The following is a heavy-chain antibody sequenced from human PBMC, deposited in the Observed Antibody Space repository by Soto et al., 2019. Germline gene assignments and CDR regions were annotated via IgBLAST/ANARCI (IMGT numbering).Heavy chain of an antibody. CDR2: LNSDGSST. Sequence: EVQLVESGGGLVQPGGSLRLSCAASGFTFSSYWMHWVRQAPGKGLVWVSRLNSDGSSTNYADSVKGRFTISRDNAKNTLYLQRNSLRADDTAVYYCARGGGIATRGFDYWGQGTLVTVSS. V-gene: IGHV3-74*01. CDR1: GFTFSSYW. CDR3: ARGGGIATRGFDY. J-gene: IGHJ4*02. D-gene: IGHD6-6*01.